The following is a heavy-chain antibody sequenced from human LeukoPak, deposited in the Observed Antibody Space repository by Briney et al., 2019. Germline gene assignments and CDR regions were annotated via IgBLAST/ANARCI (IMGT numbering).Heavy chain of an antibody. CDR2: ISGSGGST. CDR3: AKNSAYSYGYYFDY. D-gene: IGHD5-18*01. Sequence: GGSLRLSCAASGFTFSSYAMSWVRQAPGKGLEWVSAISGSGGSTYYADSVKGRFTISRDNSKDTLYLQMNSLRAEDTAVYYCAKNSAYSYGYYFDYWGQGTLVTVSS. V-gene: IGHV3-23*01. CDR1: GFTFSSYA. J-gene: IGHJ4*02.